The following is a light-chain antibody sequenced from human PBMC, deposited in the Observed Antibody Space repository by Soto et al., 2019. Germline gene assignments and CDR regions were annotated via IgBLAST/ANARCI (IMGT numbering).Light chain of an antibody. CDR3: SSYTSSSTPGGV. CDR1: SSDVGGYNY. J-gene: IGLJ1*01. Sequence: QSDLPKPASVTGSPGQSITISCTGTSSDVGGYNYVSWYQQHPGKAPKLMIYDVSNRPSGVSNRFSGSKSGNTASLTISGLQAEDEADYYCSSYTSSSTPGGVFGTGTKVTVL. CDR2: DVS. V-gene: IGLV2-14*01.